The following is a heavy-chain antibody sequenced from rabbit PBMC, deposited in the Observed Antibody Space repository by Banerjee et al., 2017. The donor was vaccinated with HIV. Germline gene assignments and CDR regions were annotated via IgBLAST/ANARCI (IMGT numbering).Heavy chain of an antibody. Sequence: QSLEESGGGLVQPEGSLTLTCTASGFSFSSSYYMCWVRQAPGKGLEWIACIDGGDNANTYYASWAKGRFTISKTSSTTVTLQMTSLTAADTATYFCARPAAGNNWGMDLWGPGTLVTVS. CDR1: GFSFSSSYY. J-gene: IGHJ6*01. V-gene: IGHV1S40*01. D-gene: IGHD4-2*01. CDR3: ARPAAGNNWGMDL. CDR2: IDGGDNANT.